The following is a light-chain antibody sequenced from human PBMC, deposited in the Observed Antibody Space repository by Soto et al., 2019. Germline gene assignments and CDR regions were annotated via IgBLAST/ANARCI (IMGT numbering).Light chain of an antibody. V-gene: IGLV2-8*01. CDR1: SSDVGGYNY. J-gene: IGLJ3*02. CDR2: EVS. Sequence: QSALTQPPSASGSPGQSVTISCTGTSSDVGGYNYVSWYQQHPGKAPKLMIYEVSKRPSGVPDRFSGSKSGNTASLTVSGLQAEDEADYYCSSXXGXXXLVFGXGT. CDR3: SSXXGXXXLV.